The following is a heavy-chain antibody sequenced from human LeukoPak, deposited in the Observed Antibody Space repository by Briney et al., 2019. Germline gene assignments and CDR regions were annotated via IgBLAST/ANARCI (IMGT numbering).Heavy chain of an antibody. CDR2: IHYSGST. CDR1: GGSISSSSYY. Sequence: SETLSLTCTVSGGSISSSSYYWAWIRQPPGKGLEWIGSIHYSGSTYYNPSLQSRVTISIDTSKNQFSLKLRFVTAADTAVYYCARLSRQQWLVRRHYFDYWGQGTLVTVSS. V-gene: IGHV4-39*07. CDR3: ARLSRQQWLVRRHYFDY. D-gene: IGHD6-19*01. J-gene: IGHJ4*02.